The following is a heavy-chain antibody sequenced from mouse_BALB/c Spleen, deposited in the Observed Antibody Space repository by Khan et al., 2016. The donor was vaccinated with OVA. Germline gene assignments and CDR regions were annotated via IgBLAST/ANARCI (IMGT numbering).Heavy chain of an antibody. V-gene: IGHV1-7*01. Sequence: QVQLKQSGAELAKPGASVKMSCKASGYTFINYCILWVKQRPGQGLEWIGYINPSTGYTEYNQNFQDKATLTADKSSSTAYMQLSSLPSEDSAVYYCARRGLRWDFDNWGQGTTLTVSS. J-gene: IGHJ2*01. D-gene: IGHD1-1*01. CDR3: ARRGLRWDFDN. CDR1: GYTFINYC. CDR2: INPSTGYT.